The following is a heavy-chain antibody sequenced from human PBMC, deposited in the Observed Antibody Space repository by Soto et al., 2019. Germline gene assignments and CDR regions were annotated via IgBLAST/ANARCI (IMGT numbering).Heavy chain of an antibody. CDR1: GFTFSDHY. D-gene: IGHD1-26*01. CDR2: TKHKADSYTT. CDR3: ARLWDSWFDA. V-gene: IGHV3-72*01. J-gene: IGHJ5*02. Sequence: EVQLVESGGGLVQPGWSLRLSCAASGFTFSDHYMDWVRQAPGKGLEWVGRTKHKADSYTTEYAASVKGRFTISRDDLKSSLYLQMNSLKAEDTAVYYCARLWDSWFDAWGQGTLVTVSS.